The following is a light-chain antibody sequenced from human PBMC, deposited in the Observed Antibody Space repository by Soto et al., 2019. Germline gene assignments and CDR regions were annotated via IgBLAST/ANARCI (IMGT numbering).Light chain of an antibody. CDR1: GSNIGAGYD. Sequence: QSVLTQSPSMSGAPGQRVTISCTGSGSNIGAGYDVHWYQQVAGTAPKLLIYRNVNRPSGVPDRFSGSKSGTSASLAITGLQAEDEADYYCQSYDRSLSGWVFGGGTKVTVL. J-gene: IGLJ3*02. CDR2: RNV. V-gene: IGLV1-40*01. CDR3: QSYDRSLSGWV.